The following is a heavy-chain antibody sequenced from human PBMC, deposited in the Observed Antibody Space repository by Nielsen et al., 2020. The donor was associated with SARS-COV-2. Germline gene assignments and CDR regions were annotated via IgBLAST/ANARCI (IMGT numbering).Heavy chain of an antibody. D-gene: IGHD3-3*01. Sequence: GESLKISCAASGFTVSSNYMSWVRQAPGKGLEWVSVIYSGGSTYYADSVKGRFTISRDNSKNTLYLQMNSLRAEDTAVYYCAREDYDFWSGYPSSNWFDPWGQGTLVTVSS. J-gene: IGHJ5*02. CDR1: GFTVSSNY. CDR3: AREDYDFWSGYPSSNWFDP. V-gene: IGHV3-53*01. CDR2: IYSGGST.